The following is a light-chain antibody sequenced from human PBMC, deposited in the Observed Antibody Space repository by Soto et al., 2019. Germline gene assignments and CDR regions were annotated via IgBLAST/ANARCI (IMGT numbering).Light chain of an antibody. Sequence: QSALIQPASVSGSPGQSITISCTGTSSDVGGYNYVSWYQQHPGKAPKLMIYDVSSRPSGVSNRFSGSKSGNTASLTISGLQAEDEADYYCSSYTSSSTRVFGGGTKLTVL. CDR2: DVS. J-gene: IGLJ2*01. CDR3: SSYTSSSTRV. V-gene: IGLV2-14*01. CDR1: SSDVGGYNY.